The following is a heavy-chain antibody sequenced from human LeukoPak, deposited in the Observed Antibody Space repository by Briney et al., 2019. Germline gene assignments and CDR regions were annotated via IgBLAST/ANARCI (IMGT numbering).Heavy chain of an antibody. CDR3: ARPSRPYRSSEYFQH. CDR2: ISSSGSTI. CDR1: GFTFSSYE. Sequence: GRSLRLSCAASGFTFSSYEVNWVRQVPGKGLEWISYISSSGSTIYFADSVKGRFTISRDNAKNSLYLQMNSLRAEDTAVYYCARPSRPYRSSEYFQHWGQGTLVIVSS. V-gene: IGHV3-48*03. D-gene: IGHD6-13*01. J-gene: IGHJ1*01.